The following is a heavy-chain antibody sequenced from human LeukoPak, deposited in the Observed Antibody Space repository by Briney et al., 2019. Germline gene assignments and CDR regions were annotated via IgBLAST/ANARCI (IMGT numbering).Heavy chain of an antibody. Sequence: GGSLRLSCAASGFTFSSYWMSWVRQAPGKGLEWVANIKRDGSEKYYVDSVKGRFTISRDNAKNSLYLQMNSLRAEDTAVYYCARLWFGELVGGYFDYWGQGTLVTVSS. CDR2: IKRDGSEK. D-gene: IGHD3-10*01. CDR1: GFTFSSYW. V-gene: IGHV3-7*01. CDR3: ARLWFGELVGGYFDY. J-gene: IGHJ4*02.